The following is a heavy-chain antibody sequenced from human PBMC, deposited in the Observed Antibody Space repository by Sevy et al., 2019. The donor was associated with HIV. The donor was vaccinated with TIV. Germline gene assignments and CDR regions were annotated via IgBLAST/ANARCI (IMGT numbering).Heavy chain of an antibody. CDR3: ARGKHVSGYYGSFDY. J-gene: IGHJ4*02. Sequence: GGSLRLSCAASGLTVSDNFMSWVRQAPGKGLEWVSVIYIGGRTYYADSVKGRFTISRDNSKNTIYLQMNGLRAEDTAVYYCARGKHVSGYYGSFDYWGQGALVTVSS. V-gene: IGHV3-53*01. CDR2: IYIGGRT. D-gene: IGHD5-12*01. CDR1: GLTVSDNF.